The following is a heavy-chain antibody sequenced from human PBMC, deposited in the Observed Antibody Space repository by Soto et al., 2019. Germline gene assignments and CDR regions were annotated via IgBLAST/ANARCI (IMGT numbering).Heavy chain of an antibody. CDR3: ARGPSGFEFDY. J-gene: IGHJ4*02. Sequence: QVPLVQSGAEVKKPGASVKVSCKASGYTFTSYDINWVRQATGPGLEWMGWMNVNSGNAGSAQKFQGRVTMTRNTSISTAYMALSSLRFEDTAVYYCARGPSGFEFDYWGQGTLVTVSS. V-gene: IGHV1-8*01. D-gene: IGHD5-12*01. CDR1: GYTFTSYD. CDR2: MNVNSGNA.